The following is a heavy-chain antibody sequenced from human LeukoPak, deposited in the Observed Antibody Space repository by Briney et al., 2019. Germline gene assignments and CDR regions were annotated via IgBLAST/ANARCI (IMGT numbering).Heavy chain of an antibody. Sequence: PVGSLRLSCAASGFTFSSYAMSWVRQAPGKGLEWVSAISGSGGSTYYADSVKGRFTISRDNSKNTPYLQMNSLRAEDTAVYYCAKDQQWLPEGDYWGQGTLVTVSS. V-gene: IGHV3-23*01. CDR1: GFTFSSYA. CDR3: AKDQQWLPEGDY. J-gene: IGHJ4*02. CDR2: ISGSGGST. D-gene: IGHD6-19*01.